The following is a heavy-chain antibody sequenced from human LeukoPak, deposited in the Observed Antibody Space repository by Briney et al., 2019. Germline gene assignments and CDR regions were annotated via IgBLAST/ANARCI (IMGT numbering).Heavy chain of an antibody. CDR1: GFTFSDYW. CDR3: AREMGSSSYVLDV. CDR2: TNKEGTGT. Sequence: GGSLRLSCAASGFTFSDYWMHWVRQAPGKGLMWVSRTNKEGTGTTYADSVRGRFTISRDNAKNTLLLQVNSLRAEDTGVYYCAREMGSSSYVLDVWGQGTIVTVSS. V-gene: IGHV3-74*01. J-gene: IGHJ3*01. D-gene: IGHD2-2*01.